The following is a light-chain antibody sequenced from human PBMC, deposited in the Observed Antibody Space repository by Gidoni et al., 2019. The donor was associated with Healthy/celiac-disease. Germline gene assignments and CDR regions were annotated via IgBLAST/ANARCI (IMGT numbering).Light chain of an antibody. J-gene: IGKJ4*01. CDR3: QQYDNLPLT. CDR1: QDISNY. V-gene: IGKV1-33*01. CDR2: DAS. Sequence: DIQLTQSPSSLSASVGDRVTITCQASQDISNYLNWYQQKPGKAPKLLIYDASNLETGVPSRFSGSGSGTDFTFTISSLQPADIATYYCQQYDNLPLTFGGXTKVEIQ.